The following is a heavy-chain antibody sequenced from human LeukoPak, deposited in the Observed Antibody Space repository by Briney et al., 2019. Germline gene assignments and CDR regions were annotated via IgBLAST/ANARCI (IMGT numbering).Heavy chain of an antibody. J-gene: IGHJ4*02. Sequence: PSETLSLTCTVSGGSISSYSWSWIRQPPGKGLEWIGYISYSGSTNYNPSVKSRVTISVDRSKNQFSLKLSSVTAADTAVYNCARDFDYWGQGTLVTVSS. CDR2: ISYSGST. CDR3: ARDFDY. V-gene: IGHV4-59*01. CDR1: GGSISSYS.